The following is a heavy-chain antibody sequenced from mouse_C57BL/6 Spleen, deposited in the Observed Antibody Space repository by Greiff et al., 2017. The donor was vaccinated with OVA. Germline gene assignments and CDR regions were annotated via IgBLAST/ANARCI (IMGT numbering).Heavy chain of an antibody. J-gene: IGHJ1*03. Sequence: EVKVEESGGGLVQPKGSLKLSCAASGFSFNTYAMNWVRQAPGKGLEWVARIRSKSNNYATYYADSVKDRFTISRDDSESMLYLQMNNLKTEDTAMYYCVRQRDGYHLYGYFDVWGTGTTVTVSS. D-gene: IGHD2-3*01. V-gene: IGHV10-1*01. CDR1: GFSFNTYA. CDR2: IRSKSNNYAT. CDR3: VRQRDGYHLYGYFDV.